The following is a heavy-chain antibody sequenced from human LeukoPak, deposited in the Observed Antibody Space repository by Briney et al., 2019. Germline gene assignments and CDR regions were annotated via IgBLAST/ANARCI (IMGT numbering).Heavy chain of an antibody. Sequence: VASVKVSCKASGYTFTDFYIHWVKQAPGKGLEWMGRLDPEDGETVYSERFQDRVTMTADVYRDTAFLELRRLTSEDTAVYYCATTDAALSYGRGYWFDPWGQGTPVSVSS. V-gene: IGHV1-69-2*01. J-gene: IGHJ5*02. D-gene: IGHD4-17*01. CDR3: ATTDAALSYGRGYWFDP. CDR2: LDPEDGET. CDR1: GYTFTDFY.